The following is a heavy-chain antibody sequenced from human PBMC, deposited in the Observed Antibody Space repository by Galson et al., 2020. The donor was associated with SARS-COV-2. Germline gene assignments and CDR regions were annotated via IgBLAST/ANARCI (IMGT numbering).Heavy chain of an antibody. CDR3: ATSSPWLSDPNWFDP. D-gene: IGHD6-19*01. Sequence: ASVKVSCKVSGYTLTELSMHWVRQAPGKGLEWMGGFDSEDGETIYAQKFKGRVTMTEDTSTDTAYMKLSSLRSEDTAVYYCATSSPWLSDPNWFDPWCQVTLVTVSS. V-gene: IGHV1-24*01. J-gene: IGHJ5*02. CDR2: FDSEDGET. CDR1: GYTLTELS.